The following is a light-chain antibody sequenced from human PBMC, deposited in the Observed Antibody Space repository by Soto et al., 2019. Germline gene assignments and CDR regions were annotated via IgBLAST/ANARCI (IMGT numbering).Light chain of an antibody. CDR1: QSVSNY. J-gene: IGKJ1*01. Sequence: EIVLTQSPGTLSLSPGERATLSCRASQSVSNYVAWYQHKPGEAPRLLIYGAFSRATGIPDRFSGSGYGTDFTLTISGLEPEDFAGYYCQQYGSSPGTFGQGTKVEIK. CDR3: QQYGSSPGT. CDR2: GAF. V-gene: IGKV3-20*01.